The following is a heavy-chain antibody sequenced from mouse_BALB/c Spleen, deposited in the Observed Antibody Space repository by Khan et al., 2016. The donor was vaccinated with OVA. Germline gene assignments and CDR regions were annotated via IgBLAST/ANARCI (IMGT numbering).Heavy chain of an antibody. V-gene: IGHV1-7*01. Sequence: QVQLQQSGAELAKPGASVKMSCKASGYTFVNYWILWVRQRPGQGLEWIGYINPSIAYTENNQNFKDKATLTADKYYSKAYMQLNSLTSEDAAVYYCARRGLRWDFDYWGQGTTLTVSS. CDR3: ARRGLRWDFDY. CDR1: GYTFVNYW. D-gene: IGHD1-1*01. CDR2: INPSIAYT. J-gene: IGHJ2*01.